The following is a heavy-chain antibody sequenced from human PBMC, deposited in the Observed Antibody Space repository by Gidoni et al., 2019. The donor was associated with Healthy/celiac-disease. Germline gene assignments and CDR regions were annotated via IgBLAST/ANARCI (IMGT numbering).Heavy chain of an antibody. CDR1: GFTFSNAW. V-gene: IGHV3-15*01. CDR3: TTYYDILTGYYPFDY. D-gene: IGHD3-9*01. CDR2: IKSKTDGGTT. Sequence: EVQLVESGGGLVKPGGSLRLSCAASGFTFSNAWMSWVRQAPGKGLEWVGRIKSKTDGGTTDYAAPVKGRFTISRDDSKNTLYLQMNSLKTEDTAVYYCTTYYDILTGYYPFDYWGQGTLVTVSS. J-gene: IGHJ4*02.